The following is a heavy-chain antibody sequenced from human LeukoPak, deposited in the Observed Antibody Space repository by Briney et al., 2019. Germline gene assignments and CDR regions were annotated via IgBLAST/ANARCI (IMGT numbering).Heavy chain of an antibody. CDR1: GGTFSSYA. J-gene: IGHJ6*03. CDR3: ARGRFEVPRKLYYYYMDV. V-gene: IGHV1-69*05. D-gene: IGHD2-2*01. Sequence: SVKVSCKASGGTFSSYAISWVRQAPGQGLEWMGGIIPIFGTANYAQKFQGRVTITRNTSISTAYMELSSLRSEDTAVYYCARGRFEVPRKLYYYYMDVWGKGTTVTVSS. CDR2: IIPIFGTA.